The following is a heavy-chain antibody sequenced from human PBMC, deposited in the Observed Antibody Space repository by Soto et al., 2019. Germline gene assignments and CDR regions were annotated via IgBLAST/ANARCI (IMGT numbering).Heavy chain of an antibody. CDR3: ARVIPGVEAWFDP. D-gene: IGHD2-2*01. CDR2: ISAYTDTP. J-gene: IGHJ5*02. V-gene: IGHV1-18*01. CDR1: GYTFTNFG. Sequence: AAVRVSCKASGYTFTNFGVTWVRRAPGQGLEWMGWISAYTDTPNYAQKFQGRVTMTIDTSTSTAYMDLRSLTSDDTAVYYCARVIPGVEAWFDPWGQGTLFIVSS.